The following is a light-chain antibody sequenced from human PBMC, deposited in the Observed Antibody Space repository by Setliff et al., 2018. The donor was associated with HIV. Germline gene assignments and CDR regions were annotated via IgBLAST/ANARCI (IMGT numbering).Light chain of an antibody. J-gene: IGLJ1*01. CDR1: ISDVGRYSY. CDR3: SSYAITNTLP. V-gene: IGLV2-14*01. CDR2: GVT. Sequence: QSALTQPASVSGSPGQSVAISCTGTISDVGRYSYVSWYQQHPGKAPKLIIYGVTNRPSGVSSRFSGSKSGNTASLTISGLQAEDEADYYCSSYAITNTLPFGTGTKVTVL.